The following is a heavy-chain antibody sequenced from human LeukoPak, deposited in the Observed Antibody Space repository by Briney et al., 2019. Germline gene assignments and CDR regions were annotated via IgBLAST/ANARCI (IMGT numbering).Heavy chain of an antibody. Sequence: GSLRLSCAASEFTFSSYWMSWVRQAPGKGLEWVANIKQDGGQIYYLESVKGRFTVSRGNAKNSLYLQMNSLRAEDTAVYYCARLGARQMLEYWGQGTLVTVSS. CDR1: EFTFSSYW. CDR2: IKQDGGQI. J-gene: IGHJ4*02. CDR3: ARLGARQMLEY. D-gene: IGHD4-17*01. V-gene: IGHV3-7*01.